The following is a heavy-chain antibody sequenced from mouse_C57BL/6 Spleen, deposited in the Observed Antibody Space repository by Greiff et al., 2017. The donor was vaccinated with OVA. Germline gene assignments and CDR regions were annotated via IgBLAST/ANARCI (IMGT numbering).Heavy chain of an antibody. J-gene: IGHJ4*01. CDR3: ARGYLYYYAMDY. CDR2: IYPSDSET. CDR1: GYTFTSYW. Sequence: QVQLQQPGAELVRPGSSVKLSCKASGYTFTSYWMHWVKQRPIQGLEWIGNIYPSDSETHYNQKFKDKATLTVDKSSSTAYMQLSSLTSEDSAVYYCARGYLYYYAMDYWGQGTSVTVSS. V-gene: IGHV1-52*01. D-gene: IGHD5-1*01.